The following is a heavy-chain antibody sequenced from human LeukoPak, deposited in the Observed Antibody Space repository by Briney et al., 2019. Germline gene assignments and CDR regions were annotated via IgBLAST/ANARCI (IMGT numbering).Heavy chain of an antibody. CDR3: ARRAGGYSGYDYYYYGMDV. D-gene: IGHD5-12*01. Sequence: GESLKISCKGSGYSFTSYWIGWVRQMPGKGLEWMGIIYPGDSDTRYSPSFQGQVTISADKSISTAYLQWSSLKASDTAMYYCARRAGGYSGYDYYYYGMDVWGQGTTVTVSS. CDR1: GYSFTSYW. V-gene: IGHV5-51*01. J-gene: IGHJ6*02. CDR2: IYPGDSDT.